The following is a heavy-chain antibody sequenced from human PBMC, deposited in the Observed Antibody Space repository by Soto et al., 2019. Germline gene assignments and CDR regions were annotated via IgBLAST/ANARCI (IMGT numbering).Heavy chain of an antibody. J-gene: IGHJ4*02. CDR2: IYYSGST. CDR3: ARTIAAAGTAYYFDY. Sequence: SETLSLTCTVSGGSISSGDYYWSWIRQPPGKGLEWIGYIYYSGSTNYNPSLKSRVTISVDTSKNQFSLKLSSVTAADTAVYYCARTIAAAGTAYYFDYWGQGTLVTVSS. D-gene: IGHD6-13*01. V-gene: IGHV4-61*08. CDR1: GGSISSGDYY.